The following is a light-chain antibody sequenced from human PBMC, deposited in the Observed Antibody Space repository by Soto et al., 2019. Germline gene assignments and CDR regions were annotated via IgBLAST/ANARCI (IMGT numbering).Light chain of an antibody. CDR3: QQSYTSPT. J-gene: IGKJ4*01. CDR2: AAS. V-gene: IGKV1-39*01. Sequence: DIPMTQSPSSLSASVGDRVTITCRAGQTISTYLNWYQQRPGKAPELLIYAASSLQSGVPSRFSGSGSGTDFTLTISSLRPEDFATYYCQQSYTSPTFGGGTKVEIK. CDR1: QTISTY.